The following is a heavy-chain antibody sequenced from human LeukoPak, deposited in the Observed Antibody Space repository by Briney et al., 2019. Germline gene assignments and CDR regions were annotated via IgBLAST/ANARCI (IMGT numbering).Heavy chain of an antibody. V-gene: IGHV4-31*03. J-gene: IGHJ4*02. CDR3: ARERDRGVTSPFFDY. Sequence: SETLSLTCTVSGGSISSGVYYWSWIRQDPGKGLEWIGYIYYSGIPYYNPSLKSRVTISVDTSRDQFSLSLTSVTAADTAVYYCARERDRGVTSPFFDYWGQGALVTVSS. CDR2: IYYSGIP. CDR1: GGSISSGVYY. D-gene: IGHD2-21*02.